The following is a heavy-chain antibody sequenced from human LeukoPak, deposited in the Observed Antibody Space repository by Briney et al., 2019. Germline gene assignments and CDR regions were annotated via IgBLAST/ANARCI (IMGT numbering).Heavy chain of an antibody. Sequence: GGSLRLSCAASGFIFSSYGMTWVRQAPGKGLEWVSVMYSGGSTYYADSVKGRFTISRDNSKNMLYLQMSSLRAEDTAVYYCAKRGAEVGQTVAPGDYWGQGTLVTVSS. J-gene: IGHJ4*02. CDR2: MYSGGST. V-gene: IGHV3-23*03. D-gene: IGHD1-26*01. CDR3: AKRGAEVGQTVAPGDY. CDR1: GFIFSSYG.